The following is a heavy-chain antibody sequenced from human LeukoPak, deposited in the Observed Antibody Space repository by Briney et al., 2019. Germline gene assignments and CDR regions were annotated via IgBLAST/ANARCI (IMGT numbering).Heavy chain of an antibody. V-gene: IGHV1-18*01. D-gene: IGHD3-16*02. CDR2: ISAYNGNT. CDR1: GYTFTSYG. J-gene: IGHJ4*02. CDR3: ARDRITFGGVIVPGRHDY. Sequence: ASVKVSCKASGYTFTSYGISWVRQAPGQGLEWIGWISAYNGNTNYAQKLQGRVTMTTDTSTSTAYMELRNLRSDDTAVYYCARDRITFGGVIVPGRHDYWGQGTLVTVSS.